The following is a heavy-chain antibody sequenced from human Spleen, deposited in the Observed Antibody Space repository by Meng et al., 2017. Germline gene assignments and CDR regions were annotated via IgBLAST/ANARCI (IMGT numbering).Heavy chain of an antibody. V-gene: IGHV3-21*06. J-gene: IGHJ4*02. CDR2: ISGDGSST. Sequence: GGSLRLSCAASGFTFSSYEMNWVRQAPGKGLEWVSSISGDGSSTSYADSVKGRFTISRDNAKNSLFLQMNSLRTEDTAVYYCARQGPAVTGTNHGYWGQGTLVTVSS. D-gene: IGHD1-20*01. CDR1: GFTFSSYE. CDR3: ARQGPAVTGTNHGY.